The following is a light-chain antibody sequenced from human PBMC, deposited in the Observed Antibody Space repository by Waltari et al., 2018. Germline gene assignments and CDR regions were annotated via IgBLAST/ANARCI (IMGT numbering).Light chain of an antibody. J-gene: IGKJ2*01. V-gene: IGKV6D-21*02. Sequence: EIVLTQSPDFQSVTPEEKVTITCRASQSIGNSLHWYQQKPNQSPKLLIKYVSQSMSGVPSRFSGSGSGTDFTLTIIGLEGEDAAAYYCLQGSSTPYSFGQGTKLEIK. CDR1: QSIGNS. CDR3: LQGSSTPYS. CDR2: YVS.